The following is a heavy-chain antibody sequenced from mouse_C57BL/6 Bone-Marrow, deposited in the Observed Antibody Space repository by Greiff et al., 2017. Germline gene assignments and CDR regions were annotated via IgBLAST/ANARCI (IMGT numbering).Heavy chain of an antibody. CDR1: GYAFSSSW. J-gene: IGHJ2*01. V-gene: IGHV1-82*01. D-gene: IGHD2-4*01. CDR3: AIYDYDSGDY. Sequence: VMLVESGPELVKPGASVKISCTASGYAFSSSWMYWVKQRPGKGLEWIGRIYPGDGDTNYNGKFKGKATLTADKSSSTAYMQLSSLTSEDSAVYCCAIYDYDSGDYWGQGTTLTVSS. CDR2: IYPGDGDT.